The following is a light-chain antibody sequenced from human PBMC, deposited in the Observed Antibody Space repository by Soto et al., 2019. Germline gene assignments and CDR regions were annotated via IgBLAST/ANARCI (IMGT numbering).Light chain of an antibody. V-gene: IGKV3-11*01. CDR1: QSVSSY. J-gene: IGKJ2*01. CDR3: QQRSNWRT. CDR2: DAS. Sequence: EIVLTQSPATLSLSPGERATLSCRASQSVSSYLAWYQQKPGQAPRLLIYDASNRATGIPARFSGSGSGTDFTRTISSLAPEDFAVYYCQQRSNWRTFGQGTKLEIK.